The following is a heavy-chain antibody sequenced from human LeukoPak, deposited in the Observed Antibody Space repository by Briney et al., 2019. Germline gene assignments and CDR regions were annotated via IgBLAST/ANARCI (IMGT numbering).Heavy chain of an antibody. V-gene: IGHV3-33*01. Sequence: GGSLRLSCAASGFTFSSYGMHWVRQAPGKGLEWVAVIWYDGSNKYYADSVKGRFTISRDNSKNTLYLQMNSLRAEDTAVYYCARDSEWSQGAFDIWGQGTMVTVSS. CDR2: IWYDGSNK. CDR3: ARDSEWSQGAFDI. D-gene: IGHD3-3*01. CDR1: GFTFSSYG. J-gene: IGHJ3*02.